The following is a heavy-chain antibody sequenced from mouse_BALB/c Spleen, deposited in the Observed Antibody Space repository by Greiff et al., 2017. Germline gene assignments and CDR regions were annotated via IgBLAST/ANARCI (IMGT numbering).Heavy chain of an antibody. CDR3: ARMMGYRYVMDY. D-gene: IGHD2-14*01. Sequence: VQLQQSAAELARPGASVKMSCKASGYTFTSYTMHWVKQRPGQGLEWIGYINPSSGYTEYNQKFKDKTTLTADKSSSTAYMQLSSLTSEDSAVYYCARMMGYRYVMDYWGQGTSVTVSS. V-gene: IGHV1-4*02. CDR2: INPSSGYT. J-gene: IGHJ4*01. CDR1: GYTFTSYT.